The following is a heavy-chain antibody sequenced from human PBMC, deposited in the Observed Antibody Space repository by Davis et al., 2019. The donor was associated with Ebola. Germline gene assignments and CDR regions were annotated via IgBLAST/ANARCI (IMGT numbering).Heavy chain of an antibody. Sequence: SETLSLTCAVYGGSFSGYYWSWIRQPPKKGLEWIGEINDSGSTNYNPSLKGRVTISVDTSKNQFSLKLSSVTAADTAVYYCASTYGSGSYLDAFDIWGQGTMVTVSS. D-gene: IGHD3-10*01. CDR1: GGSFSGYY. V-gene: IGHV4-34*01. J-gene: IGHJ3*02. CDR2: INDSGST. CDR3: ASTYGSGSYLDAFDI.